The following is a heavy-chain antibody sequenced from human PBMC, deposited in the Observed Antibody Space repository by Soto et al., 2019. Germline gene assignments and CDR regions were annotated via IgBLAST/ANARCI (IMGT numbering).Heavy chain of an antibody. CDR3: AGDNKIAVAVRRFDP. CDR1: GYSFTSLD. Sequence: ASVKVSCKASGYSFTSLDINWVRQTAGQGLEWMGWMEPSTGRTGYAQKFQGRVTITADESTSTAYMELSSLRSEDTAVYYCAGDNKIAVAVRRFDPWGQGTLVTVSS. D-gene: IGHD6-19*01. J-gene: IGHJ5*02. V-gene: IGHV1-8*01. CDR2: MEPSTGRT.